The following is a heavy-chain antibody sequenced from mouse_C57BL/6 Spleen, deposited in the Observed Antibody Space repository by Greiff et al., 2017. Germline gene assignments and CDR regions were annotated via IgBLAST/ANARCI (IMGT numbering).Heavy chain of an antibody. V-gene: IGHV5-17*01. CDR1: GFTFSDYG. J-gene: IGHJ2*01. Sequence: EVKLMESGGGLVKPGGSLKLSCAASGFTFSDYGMHWVRQAPEKGLEWVAYISSGSSTIYYADTVKGRFTISRDNAKNTLFLQMTSLRSEDTAMYYCARGDYGSSYGGYFDYWGQGTTLTVSS. CDR3: ARGDYGSSYGGYFDY. D-gene: IGHD1-1*01. CDR2: ISSGSSTI.